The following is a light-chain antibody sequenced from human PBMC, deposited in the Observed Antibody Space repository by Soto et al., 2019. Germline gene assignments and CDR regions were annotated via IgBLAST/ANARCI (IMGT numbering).Light chain of an antibody. V-gene: IGKV3-20*01. CDR2: GAF. CDR1: QSVSTSF. CDR3: QQYGNSIPIT. J-gene: IGKJ5*01. Sequence: EFVLTQSPGTLSLSPGQGAALSFRAGQSVSTSFLAWYQQKPGQAPRLLIYGAFSRATGIPDRFSGSGSGTDFTLTISRLEPEDFAVYYCQQYGNSIPITFGQGTRLEIK.